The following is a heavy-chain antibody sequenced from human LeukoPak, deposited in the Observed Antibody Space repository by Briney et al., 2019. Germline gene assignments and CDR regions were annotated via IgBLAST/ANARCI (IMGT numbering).Heavy chain of an antibody. CDR3: ARSEAGTTSDY. CDR1: GGTFSSYA. V-gene: IGHV1-69*04. Sequence: SVKVSCKASGGTFSSYAISWVRQAPGQGLEWMGRIIPIFGIANYAQRFQGRVTITADKSTSTAYMELSSLRSEDTAVYYCARSEAGTTSDYWGQGTLVTVSS. D-gene: IGHD1-1*01. J-gene: IGHJ4*02. CDR2: IIPIFGIA.